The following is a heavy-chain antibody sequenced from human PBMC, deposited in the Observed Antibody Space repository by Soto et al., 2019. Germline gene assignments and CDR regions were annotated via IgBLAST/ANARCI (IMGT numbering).Heavy chain of an antibody. Sequence: QVQLPQWGAGLLKPSETLSLTCAVYGGSFSGYYWTWIRQPPGKGREWIGESNHSGSTNYNPSLKSRVTISVDTSMNQFSLWLSSVTAADTAVYYCARGESNSGGFFFDYWGQGNLVTVSS. CDR2: SNHSGST. J-gene: IGHJ4*02. CDR3: ARGESNSGGFFFDY. D-gene: IGHD6-19*01. V-gene: IGHV4-34*01. CDR1: GGSFSGYY.